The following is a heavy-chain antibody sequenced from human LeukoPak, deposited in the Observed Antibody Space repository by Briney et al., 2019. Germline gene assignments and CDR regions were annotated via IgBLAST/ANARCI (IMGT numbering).Heavy chain of an antibody. Sequence: GASVKVSCKASGGTFSSYAISWVRQAPGQGLEWMGGIIPIFGTANYAQKFQGRVTITTDESTSTAYMELSSLTSEDTAVYYCARGLGGYYDTLNYYMDVWGKGTTVTVSS. J-gene: IGHJ6*03. CDR3: ARGLGGYYDTLNYYMDV. V-gene: IGHV1-69*05. D-gene: IGHD3-22*01. CDR1: GGTFSSYA. CDR2: IIPIFGTA.